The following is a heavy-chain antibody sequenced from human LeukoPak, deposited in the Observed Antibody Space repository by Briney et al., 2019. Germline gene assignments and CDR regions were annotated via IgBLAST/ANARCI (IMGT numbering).Heavy chain of an antibody. V-gene: IGHV4-34*01. D-gene: IGHD3-10*01. J-gene: IGHJ6*02. CDR3: ARGLWFGGDYYYYYGMDV. Sequence: SAPLSLPCAFYGGSFSGYYWSWIRQPPGKGLEWSGEINYSGSTTYNPSPQRRVTISVDTSENQFTLKLSSVTAADTAVYYCARGLWFGGDYYYYYGMDVWGQGTPVTVSS. CDR2: INYSGST. CDR1: GGSFSGYY.